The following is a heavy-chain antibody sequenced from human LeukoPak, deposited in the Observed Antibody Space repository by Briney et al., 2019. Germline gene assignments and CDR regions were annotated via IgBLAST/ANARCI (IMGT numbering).Heavy chain of an antibody. V-gene: IGHV4-59*01. CDR1: GGSISSYY. Sequence: SETLSLTCTVSGGSISSYYRSWIRQPPGKGLEWIGYIYYSGSTNYNPSLKSRVTISVDTSKNQFSLKLSSVTAADTAVYYCARVRELWSVTYFDYWGQGTLVTVSS. J-gene: IGHJ4*02. CDR2: IYYSGST. CDR3: ARVRELWSVTYFDY. D-gene: IGHD5-18*01.